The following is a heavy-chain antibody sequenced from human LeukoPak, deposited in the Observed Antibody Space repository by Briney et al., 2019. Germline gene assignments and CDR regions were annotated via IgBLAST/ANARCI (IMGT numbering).Heavy chain of an antibody. CDR2: VHYSGTT. CDR3: ARHEEEDGYNAKTFGY. J-gene: IGHJ4*02. CDR1: GVSISSSNNF. D-gene: IGHD5-24*01. Sequence: SETLSLTCTVSGVSISSSNNFWGWIRQPPGKGLEWIGSVHYSGTTYYIPSLKSRVTISVDTSTHQFSLKLSSVTAAETAVYYCARHEEEDGYNAKTFGYWGQGTLVTVSS. V-gene: IGHV4-39*01.